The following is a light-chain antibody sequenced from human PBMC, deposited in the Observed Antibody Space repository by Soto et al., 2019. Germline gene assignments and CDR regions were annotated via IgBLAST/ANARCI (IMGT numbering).Light chain of an antibody. Sequence: EIVMTQSPATLSVSPGERATLSCRASQSVSSNLAWYQQKPGQAPRLLIHGATTRATGIPARFSGSGSGTEFTLTISSLQSEDFAVYYCQQYGSSVTFGGGTKVDIK. J-gene: IGKJ4*01. V-gene: IGKV3-15*01. CDR1: QSVSSN. CDR3: QQYGSSVT. CDR2: GAT.